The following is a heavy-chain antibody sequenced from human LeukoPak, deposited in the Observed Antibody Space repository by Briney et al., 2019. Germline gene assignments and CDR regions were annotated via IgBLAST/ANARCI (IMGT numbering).Heavy chain of an antibody. CDR1: GASISSGTYY. V-gene: IGHV4-39*01. J-gene: IGHJ4*02. CDR3: ARQFDS. CDR2: IYYSINT. Sequence: SETLSLTCTVSGASISSGTYYWGWIRQPPGKGLEWIGSIYYSINTYYNPSLKSRVTISVDTSKNQFSLKLSSVTAADTAVYYCARQFDSWGQGTLVTVSS.